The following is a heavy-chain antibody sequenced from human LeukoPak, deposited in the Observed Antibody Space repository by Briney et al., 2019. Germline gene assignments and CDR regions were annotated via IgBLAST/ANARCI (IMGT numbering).Heavy chain of an antibody. CDR3: ARVGVMARAAGD. Sequence: PSETLSLTCTVSGGSISSGGYYWSWIRQHPGKGLEWIGYIYYSGSTYYNPSLKSRVTISVDTSKNQFSLKLSSVTAADTAVYYCARVGVMARAAGDWGQGTLVTVSS. J-gene: IGHJ1*01. CDR1: GGSISSGGYY. CDR2: IYYSGST. D-gene: IGHD3-10*01. V-gene: IGHV4-31*03.